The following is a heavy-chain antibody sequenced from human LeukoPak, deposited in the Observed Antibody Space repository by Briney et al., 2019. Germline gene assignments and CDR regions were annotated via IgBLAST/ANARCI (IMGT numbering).Heavy chain of an antibody. V-gene: IGHV3-30*18. CDR1: GFTFSSYG. D-gene: IGHD6-25*01. Sequence: GRSLGLSCAASGFTFSSYGMHWVRQAPGKGLEWVAVISYDGSNKYYADSVKGRFTISRDNSKNTLYLQMNSLRAEDTAVYYCAKPAAADPYYFDYWAREPWSPSPQ. CDR2: ISYDGSNK. CDR3: AKPAAADPYYFDY. J-gene: IGHJ4*02.